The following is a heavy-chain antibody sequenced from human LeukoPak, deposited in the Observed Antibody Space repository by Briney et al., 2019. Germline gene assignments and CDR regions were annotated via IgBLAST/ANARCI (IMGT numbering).Heavy chain of an antibody. Sequence: SETLSLTCTVSGGSISSSGYCWGWIRQPPGKGLEWIGSIDYSGNTNYNPSLKSRVTIAVDMSKNQFSLKLSSVTAADTAVYYCARGRRRLFDYWGQGTLVTVSS. V-gene: IGHV4-39*01. CDR3: ARGRRRLFDY. CDR2: IDYSGNT. CDR1: GGSISSSGYC. J-gene: IGHJ4*02.